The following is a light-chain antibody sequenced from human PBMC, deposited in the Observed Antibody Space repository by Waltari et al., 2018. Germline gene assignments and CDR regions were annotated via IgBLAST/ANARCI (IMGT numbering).Light chain of an antibody. CDR1: QSVSNNY. V-gene: IGKV3-20*01. Sequence: EFVLTQSPGTLSLSPGERAPLPCRASQSVSNNYLNWYQQKPGQAPRLLIHGASSRATGIADRFSGSGSGTDFTLTISRLEPEDFAVYYCQQYDGIVLTFGGGTRVEI. CDR3: QQYDGIVLT. J-gene: IGKJ4*01. CDR2: GAS.